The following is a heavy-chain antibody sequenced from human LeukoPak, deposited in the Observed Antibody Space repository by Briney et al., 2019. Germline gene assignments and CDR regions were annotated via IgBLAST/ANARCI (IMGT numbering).Heavy chain of an antibody. CDR3: GKDGIAASLNFDS. J-gene: IGHJ4*02. CDR2: IGTAGDT. CDR1: GFTFSSYD. D-gene: IGHD6-13*01. V-gene: IGHV3-13*01. Sequence: PGGSLRLSCAACGFTFSSYDMHWVRQATGKGLEWVSAIGTAGDTYYPGSVKGRFTISRDNSKNTLYLQMNSLRAEDTAVYYCGKDGIAASLNFDSWGQGTLVPSPQ.